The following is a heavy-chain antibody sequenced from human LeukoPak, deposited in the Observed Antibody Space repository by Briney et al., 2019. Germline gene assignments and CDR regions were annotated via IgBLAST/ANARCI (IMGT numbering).Heavy chain of an antibody. V-gene: IGHV4-4*07. CDR2: IYTTGST. Sequence: NPSETLSLTCTVSGGSIRNYHWSWIRQPAGKGLEWIGRIYTTGSTNYNPSLKSRVTISVDTSKNQFSLKLSSVTAADTAVYYCASHGIAAAGFAEYFQHWGQGTLVTVSS. CDR1: GGSIRNYH. D-gene: IGHD6-13*01. J-gene: IGHJ1*01. CDR3: ASHGIAAAGFAEYFQH.